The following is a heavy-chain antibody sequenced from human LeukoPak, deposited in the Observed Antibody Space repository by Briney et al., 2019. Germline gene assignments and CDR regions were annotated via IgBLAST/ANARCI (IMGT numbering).Heavy chain of an antibody. CDR2: IYHSGSP. Sequence: SETLSLTCTVSGYSISSGYYWGWIRQPPGKGLEWIGSIYHSGSPYYNPSLKSRVTISVDTSKNQFSLKLSSVTAADTAVYYCARDFRGGYDFWSGYYTPYYFDYWGQGTLVTVSP. D-gene: IGHD3-3*01. CDR1: GYSISSGYY. J-gene: IGHJ4*02. V-gene: IGHV4-38-2*02. CDR3: ARDFRGGYDFWSGYYTPYYFDY.